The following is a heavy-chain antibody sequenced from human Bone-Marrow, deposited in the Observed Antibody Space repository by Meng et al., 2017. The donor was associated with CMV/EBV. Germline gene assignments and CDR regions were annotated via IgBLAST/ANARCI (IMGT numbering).Heavy chain of an antibody. D-gene: IGHD3-22*01. J-gene: IGHJ4*02. CDR1: GFTFSSYE. V-gene: IGHV3-48*03. CDR2: ISSSGSTI. Sequence: GESLKISCAASGFTFSSYEMNWVRQAPGKGLEWVSYISSSGSTIYYADSVKGRFTISRDNAKNSLYLQMNSLRAEDTALYYCAREHYDSSGRVYFDYWGQGTRVTGSS. CDR3: AREHYDSSGRVYFDY.